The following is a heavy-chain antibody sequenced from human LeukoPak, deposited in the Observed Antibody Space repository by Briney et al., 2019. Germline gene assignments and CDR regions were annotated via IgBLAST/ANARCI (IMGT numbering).Heavy chain of an antibody. V-gene: IGHV3-23*01. CDR2: ISGSGGST. CDR1: GFTFSSYA. CDR3: AKDLYYGSGSYYNGC. D-gene: IGHD3-10*01. Sequence: GGSLRLSCAASGFTFSSYAMSWVRQAPGKGLEWVSAISGSGGSTYYADSVKGRFTISRDNSKNTLYLQMNSLRAEDTAVYYCAKDLYYGSGSYYNGCWDQGTLVTVSS. J-gene: IGHJ4*02.